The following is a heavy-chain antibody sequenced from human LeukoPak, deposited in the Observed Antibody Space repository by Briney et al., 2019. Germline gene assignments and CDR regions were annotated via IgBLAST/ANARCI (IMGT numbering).Heavy chain of an antibody. J-gene: IGHJ6*03. Sequence: GGSLRLSCAASGFSFSTYNMNWVRQAPGQRLEWVSSITSGSSYIYYADSVKGRFTISRDNAKSSLYLQMDSLRAEDTAVYYCARDPYSGNYGAYYYYMDVWGKGTTVTISS. CDR1: GFSFSTYN. D-gene: IGHD1-26*01. V-gene: IGHV3-21*01. CDR3: ARDPYSGNYGAYYYYMDV. CDR2: ITSGSSYI.